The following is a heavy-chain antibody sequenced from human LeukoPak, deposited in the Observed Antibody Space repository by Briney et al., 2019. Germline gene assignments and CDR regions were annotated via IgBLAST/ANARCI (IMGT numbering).Heavy chain of an antibody. CDR3: AKDSNDYGDYNYFDF. D-gene: IGHD4-17*01. J-gene: IGHJ4*02. CDR1: GFTFSSCH. V-gene: IGHV3-33*06. CDR2: VWHDGSKT. Sequence: PGRSLKHSCAASGFTFSSCHIHWVRQAPGKGLEWVALVWHDGSKTYYADSVKGRFTVSRDNSKNTLYLQMNSLRAEDTAVYYCAKDSNDYGDYNYFDFWGQGTLVTVSS.